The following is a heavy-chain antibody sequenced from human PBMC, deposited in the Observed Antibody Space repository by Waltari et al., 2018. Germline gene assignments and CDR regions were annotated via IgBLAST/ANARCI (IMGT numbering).Heavy chain of an antibody. D-gene: IGHD6-6*01. CDR3: AISSSGGNYFDY. J-gene: IGHJ4*02. Sequence: QVHLQESGPGLVKPSQPLSLTCSISDDSINTGPFYFTWIRQYPGKGLEWIGYVDNTGSPSYNPSLRSRFSISVDTSRRHFSLKLMSVTAADTASYFCAISSSGGNYFDYWGRGTLVTVSS. CDR2: VDNTGSP. CDR1: DDSINTGPFY. V-gene: IGHV4-31*03.